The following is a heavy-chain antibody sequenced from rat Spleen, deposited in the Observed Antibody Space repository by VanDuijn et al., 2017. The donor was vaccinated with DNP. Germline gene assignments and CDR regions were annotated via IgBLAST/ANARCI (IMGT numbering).Heavy chain of an antibody. Sequence: EVQLVESGGGLVQPGRSLKLSCATSGFTFSDYNMGWVRQAPKKGLEWVAIVSHSDGITYYPDSVKGRFTISRDNSKSSLYLQMNRLKSEDTATYYCAREQHYDFDYWGQGVMVTVSS. CDR3: AREQHYDFDY. V-gene: IGHV5-7*01. D-gene: IGHD1-10*01. J-gene: IGHJ2*01. CDR1: GFTFSDYN. CDR2: VSHSDGIT.